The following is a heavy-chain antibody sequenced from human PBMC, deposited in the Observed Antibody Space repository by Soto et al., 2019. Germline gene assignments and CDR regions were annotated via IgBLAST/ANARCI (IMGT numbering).Heavy chain of an antibody. D-gene: IGHD5-18*01. J-gene: IGHJ6*02. CDR2: IYYSGST. V-gene: IGHV4-39*01. CDR3: ARQEAEENTDYYYYGMDV. Sequence: SETLSLTCTVSGGSISSSSYYWGWIRQPPGKGLEWIGSIYYSGSTYYNPSLKSRVTISVDTSKNQFSLKLSSVTAADTAVYYCARQEAEENTDYYYYGMDVWGQATRSPSP. CDR1: GGSISSSSYY.